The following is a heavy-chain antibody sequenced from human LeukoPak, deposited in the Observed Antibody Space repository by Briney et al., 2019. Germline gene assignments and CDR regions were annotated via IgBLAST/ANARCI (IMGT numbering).Heavy chain of an antibody. J-gene: IGHJ4*02. CDR2: INSDGSST. D-gene: IGHD3-22*01. CDR3: ASSSSYYFYYFDY. Sequence: GGSLRHSCAASGFAFSTYWMHWVRQAPGKGLVWVSRINSDGSSTTYADSVKGRFTISRDNAMDTPYLQMTSLRAEDTAVYYCASSSSYYFYYFDYWGQGTLVTVSS. V-gene: IGHV3-74*03. CDR1: GFAFSTYW.